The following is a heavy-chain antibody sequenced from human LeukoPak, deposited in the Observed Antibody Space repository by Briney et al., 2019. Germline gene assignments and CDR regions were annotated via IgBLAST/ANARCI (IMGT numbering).Heavy chain of an antibody. Sequence: GGSLRLSCAASGFTFSNYAMTWVRQAPGKGLEWVSTITSTGDSTYYADSVKGRFTISRDNSKNTLYLQVNSLRAEDTAVYYCAKVLRYFMDVWGQGTTVTVSS. CDR2: ITSTGDST. CDR1: GFTFSNYA. CDR3: AKVLRYFMDV. J-gene: IGHJ6*02. V-gene: IGHV3-23*01. D-gene: IGHD3-9*01.